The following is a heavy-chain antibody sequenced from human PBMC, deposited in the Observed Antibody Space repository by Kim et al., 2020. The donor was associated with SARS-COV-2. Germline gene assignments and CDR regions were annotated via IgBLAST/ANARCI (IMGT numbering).Heavy chain of an antibody. CDR2: ISSSSSTI. Sequence: GGSLRLSCAASGFTFSSYSMNWVRQAPGKGLEWVSYISSSSSTIYYADSVKGRFTISRDNAKNSLYLQMNSLRDEDTAVYYCARDCRSGWSYNWFDPWGQGTLVTVSS. CDR3: ARDCRSGWSYNWFDP. J-gene: IGHJ5*02. D-gene: IGHD6-19*01. V-gene: IGHV3-48*02. CDR1: GFTFSSYS.